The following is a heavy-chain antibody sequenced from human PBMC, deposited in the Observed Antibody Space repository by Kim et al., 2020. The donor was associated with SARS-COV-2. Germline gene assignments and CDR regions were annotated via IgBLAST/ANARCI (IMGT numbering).Heavy chain of an antibody. CDR2: ISSSSSYI. Sequence: GGSLRLSCAASGFTFSSYSMNWVRQAPGKGLEWVSSISSSSSYIYYADSVKGRFTISRDNAKNSLYLQMNSLRAEDTAVYYCARAGRQQLVYGMDVWGQGTTVTVSS. D-gene: IGHD6-13*01. CDR3: ARAGRQQLVYGMDV. J-gene: IGHJ6*02. CDR1: GFTFSSYS. V-gene: IGHV3-21*01.